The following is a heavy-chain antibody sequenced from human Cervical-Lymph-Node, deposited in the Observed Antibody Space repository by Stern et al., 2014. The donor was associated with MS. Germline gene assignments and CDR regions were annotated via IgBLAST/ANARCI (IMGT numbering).Heavy chain of an antibody. D-gene: IGHD2-2*01. Sequence: QLQLQESGPGLVKPSGTLSLTCAVSGGSISSSNWWSWVRQPPGKGLEWIGEIYHSGSTNYNPSLKSRVTISVDKSKNQFSLKLSSVTAADTAVYYCARSTVIGYCSSTSCPNWFDPWGQGTLVTVSS. CDR2: IYHSGST. CDR3: ARSTVIGYCSSTSCPNWFDP. J-gene: IGHJ5*02. V-gene: IGHV4-4*02. CDR1: GGSISSSNW.